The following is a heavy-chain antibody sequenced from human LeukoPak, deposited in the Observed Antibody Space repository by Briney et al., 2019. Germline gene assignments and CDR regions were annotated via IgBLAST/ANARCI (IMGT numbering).Heavy chain of an antibody. V-gene: IGHV4-39*07. Sequence: PSETLSLTCTVSGGSISSSSYYWGWIRQPPGKGLEWIGSIYYSGSTYYNPSLKSRVTISVDTSKNQFSLKLSSVTAADTAVYYCARDREWELHLHDPWGQGTLVTVSS. CDR3: ARDREWELHLHDP. CDR1: GGSISSSSYY. CDR2: IYYSGST. D-gene: IGHD1-26*01. J-gene: IGHJ5*02.